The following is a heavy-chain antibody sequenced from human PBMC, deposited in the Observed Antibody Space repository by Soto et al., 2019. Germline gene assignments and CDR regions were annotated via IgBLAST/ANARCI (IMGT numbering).Heavy chain of an antibody. CDR1: GGSISSYY. CDR3: ARHPTYGDYIWFDP. CDR2: IYYSRGT. J-gene: IGHJ5*02. V-gene: IGHV4-59*08. D-gene: IGHD4-17*01. Sequence: SETLSLTCTVSGGSISSYYWSWIRQPPGKGLEWIGYIYYSRGTNYNPSLKSRVTISVDTSKNQFSLKLSSVTAADTAVYYCARHPTYGDYIWFDPWGQGTLVTVSS.